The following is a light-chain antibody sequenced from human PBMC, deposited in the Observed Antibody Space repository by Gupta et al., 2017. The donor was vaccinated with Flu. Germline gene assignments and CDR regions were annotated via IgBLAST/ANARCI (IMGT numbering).Light chain of an antibody. Sequence: DIVMTHSRDCPAVSLGERATINCKSSQSVLHSSNNKNYLAWYQQKPGQPPKLLIYGASTRESGVPDRFSGSGSGTDFTLTISSLQAEDVAVYYCQQYYDTPSTFGQGTXVEIK. CDR2: GAS. J-gene: IGKJ1*01. CDR3: QQYYDTPST. V-gene: IGKV4-1*01. CDR1: QSVLHSSNNKNY.